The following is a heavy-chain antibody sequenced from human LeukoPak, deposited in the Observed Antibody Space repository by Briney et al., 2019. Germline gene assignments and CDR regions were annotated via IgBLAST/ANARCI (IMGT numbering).Heavy chain of an antibody. J-gene: IGHJ6*02. CDR1: GGSISSNNW. D-gene: IGHD3-3*01. V-gene: IGHV4-4*02. CDR2: IYHSGST. CDR3: ARDRVRSFYYYGMDV. Sequence: PSGTLSLTCAVSGGSISSNNWWGWVRQPPGKGLEWIGEIYHSGSTNYNPSLKSRVTISVDKSKNQFSLKLTSVTAADTAVYYCARDRVRSFYYYGMDVWGQGTTVTVSS.